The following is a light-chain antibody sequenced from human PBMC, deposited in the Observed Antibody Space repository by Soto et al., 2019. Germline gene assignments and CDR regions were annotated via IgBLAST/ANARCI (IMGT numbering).Light chain of an antibody. CDR1: QSVNNK. V-gene: IGKV3-15*01. Sequence: EIVMTQSPATLSVSPGERATLSCRASQSVNNKLAWYQQKPGQAPRLLIYGASTRATGIPARFSGSGSGTEFTLTISSLQSEDFAVYYCQQYDNWPPRTFGQGTKVEIK. CDR3: QQYDNWPPRT. J-gene: IGKJ1*01. CDR2: GAS.